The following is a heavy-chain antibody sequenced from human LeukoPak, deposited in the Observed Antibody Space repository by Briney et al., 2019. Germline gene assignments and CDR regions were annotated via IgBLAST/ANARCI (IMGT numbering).Heavy chain of an antibody. D-gene: IGHD3-16*01. CDR1: GGSISSYY. Sequence: SETLSLTCTASGGSISSYYWSWIRQPPGKGLEWIGYIYYSGSTNYNPSLKSRVTISVDTSKNQFSLKLSSVTAADTAVYYCARRNHPYPDGGGAFDIWGQGTMVTVSS. J-gene: IGHJ3*02. V-gene: IGHV4-59*01. CDR3: ARRNHPYPDGGGAFDI. CDR2: IYYSGST.